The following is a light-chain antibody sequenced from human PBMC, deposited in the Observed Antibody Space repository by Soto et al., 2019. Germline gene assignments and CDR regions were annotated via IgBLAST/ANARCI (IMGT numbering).Light chain of an antibody. J-gene: IGKJ3*01. CDR3: QKYNSAPLT. CDR1: QGISNS. CDR2: AAS. Sequence: DIQMTQSPSSLSASVGDRVTITCRASQGISNSLAWYQQRPGKAPKLLIYAASTLQSGVPSRFSGGGSGTDFTLTVNSLQPEDVATYYCQKYNSAPLTFGPATKVDIK. V-gene: IGKV1-27*01.